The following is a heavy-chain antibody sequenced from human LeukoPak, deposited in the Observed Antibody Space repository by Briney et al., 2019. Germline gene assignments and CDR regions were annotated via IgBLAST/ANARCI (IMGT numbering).Heavy chain of an antibody. CDR1: GGTFGSYA. D-gene: IGHD2-2*01. CDR3: ATLVPAARWFDP. CDR2: IIPIFGTA. J-gene: IGHJ5*02. Sequence: SVKVSCKASGGTFGSYAISWVRQAPGQGLEWMGGIIPIFGTANYAQKFQGRVTITADESTSTAYMEPSSLRSEDTAVYYCATLVPAARWFDPWGQGTLVTVSS. V-gene: IGHV1-69*13.